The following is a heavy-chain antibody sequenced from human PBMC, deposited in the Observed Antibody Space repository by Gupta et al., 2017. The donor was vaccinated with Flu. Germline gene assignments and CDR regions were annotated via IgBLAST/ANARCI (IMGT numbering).Heavy chain of an antibody. J-gene: IGHJ5*02. CDR3: ATYYDSSGYQT. D-gene: IGHD3-22*01. CDR2: ISSSSRTI. V-gene: IGHV3-48*01. Sequence: EVQLVESGGALVQPVASPSLSCAPSSCTLSSYSLNWVRQVPVKGLEWVSYISSSSRTIYYADSVKGRFTISRDNAKNSVYLQMNSLRVEDTAVYYCATYYDSSGYQTWGQGTLVTVSS. CDR1: SCTLSSYS.